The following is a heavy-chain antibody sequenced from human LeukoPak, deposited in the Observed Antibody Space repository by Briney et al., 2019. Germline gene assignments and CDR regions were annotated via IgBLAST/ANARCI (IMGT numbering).Heavy chain of an antibody. D-gene: IGHD3-10*01. CDR3: ARDQGVRGVISNSLDY. CDR1: GYTFTNYG. Sequence: ASVKVSCKASGYTFTNYGISWVQQAPGQGLEWMGWINPNSGGTNYAQKFQGRVTMTRDTSISTAYMELSRLRSDDTAVYYCARDQGVRGVISNSLDYWGQGTLVTVSS. J-gene: IGHJ4*02. V-gene: IGHV1-2*02. CDR2: INPNSGGT.